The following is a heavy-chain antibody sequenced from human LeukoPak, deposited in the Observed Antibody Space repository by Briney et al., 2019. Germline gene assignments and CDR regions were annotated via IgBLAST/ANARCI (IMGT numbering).Heavy chain of an antibody. D-gene: IGHD3-22*01. V-gene: IGHV3-23*01. J-gene: IGHJ4*02. CDR3: AKLGRGIVANIDY. Sequence: GGSLRLYCAASGFTFSSYAMSWVRQAPGKGLEWVSAISGSGGSTYYADSVKGRFTISRDNSKNTLYLQMNSLRAEDTAVYYCAKLGRGIVANIDYWGQGTLVTVSS. CDR2: ISGSGGST. CDR1: GFTFSSYA.